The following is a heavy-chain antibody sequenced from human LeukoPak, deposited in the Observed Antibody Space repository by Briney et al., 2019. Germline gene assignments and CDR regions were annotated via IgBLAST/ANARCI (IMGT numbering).Heavy chain of an antibody. D-gene: IGHD6-13*01. Sequence: ASVKVSCKASGYTFTCYGISWVRQAPGQGLEWMGWTSAYNGNTNYAQKLQGRVTMATDTSTSTAYMELRSLRSDDTAVYYCARRRPGYSTPPDYWGQGTLVTVSS. J-gene: IGHJ4*02. CDR2: TSAYNGNT. CDR3: ARRRPGYSTPPDY. CDR1: GYTFTCYG. V-gene: IGHV1-18*01.